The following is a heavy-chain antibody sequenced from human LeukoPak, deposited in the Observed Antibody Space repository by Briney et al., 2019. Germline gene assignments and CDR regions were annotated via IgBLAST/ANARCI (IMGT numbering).Heavy chain of an antibody. V-gene: IGHV5-51*01. J-gene: IGHJ6*02. CDR2: INPGDSDT. D-gene: IGHD6-13*01. CDR1: VSTFRTYL. CDR3: ARHRAAGGSYYYGADV. Sequence: GASRHISGDCAVSTFRTYLIGLRRPLPGKLLEWMGIINPGDSDTRYSPSFQSQVIISADESTTTPYLQWSSLKASDTAMYYCARHRAAGGSYYYGADVWGQGTTVTVSS.